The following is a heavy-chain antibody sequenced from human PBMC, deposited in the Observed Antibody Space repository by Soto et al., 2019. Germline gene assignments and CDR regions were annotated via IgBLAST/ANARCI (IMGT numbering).Heavy chain of an antibody. D-gene: IGHD1-1*01. V-gene: IGHV4-34*01. J-gene: IGHJ3*02. CDR3: ARVERGTVTTVVEAFDI. CDR1: GGFVSSGSYY. Sequence: QVQLQQWGAGLLKPSETLSLTCAVYGGFVSSGSYYWSWIRQPPGKGLEWIGEMSHSGGTHFNPSLKSRVTISVDTSKNQCSLKMSSVTAADTALYYCARVERGTVTTVVEAFDIWGPGTMVTVSS. CDR2: MSHSGGT.